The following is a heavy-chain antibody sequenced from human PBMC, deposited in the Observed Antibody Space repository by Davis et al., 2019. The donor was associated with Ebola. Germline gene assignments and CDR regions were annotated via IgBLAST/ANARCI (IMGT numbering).Heavy chain of an antibody. CDR1: GFTFSSYA. J-gene: IGHJ6*02. V-gene: IGHV3-30-3*01. Sequence: PGGSLRLSCAASGFTFSSYAMHWVRQAPGKGLEWVAVISYDGSNKYYADSVKGRFTISRDNSKNTLYLQMNSLRAEDTAVYYCARGGPIVVVPDHYGMDVWGQGTTVTVSS. D-gene: IGHD2-2*01. CDR2: ISYDGSNK. CDR3: ARGGPIVVVPDHYGMDV.